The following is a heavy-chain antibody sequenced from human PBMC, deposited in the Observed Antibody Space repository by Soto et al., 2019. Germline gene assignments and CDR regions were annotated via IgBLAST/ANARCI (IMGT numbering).Heavy chain of an antibody. CDR1: GFTFDSYA. CDR2: FSANGGTT. Sequence: GGSLRLSCAASGFTFDSYAMSWVRQAPGKGLEWVSGFSANGGTTDYANSVKGRFTISRDNSKNTLYLQMNSLRAEDTAVYYCAKDIIQVAVAGSLDHWGQGT. J-gene: IGHJ4*02. D-gene: IGHD6-19*01. CDR3: AKDIIQVAVAGSLDH. V-gene: IGHV3-23*01.